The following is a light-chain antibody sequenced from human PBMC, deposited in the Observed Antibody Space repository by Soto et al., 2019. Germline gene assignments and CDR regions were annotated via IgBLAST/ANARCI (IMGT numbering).Light chain of an antibody. CDR2: HAS. CDR1: QTINNW. V-gene: IGKV1-5*01. CDR3: QHYNSYPWT. Sequence: DIQMTQSPSTLSASIGDRVTITCRASQTINNWLAWYQQKPGKAPNLLIYHASNLETGVPSRFSGSAFGTEFTLTISSLQHDDFATYYCQHYNSYPWTFGQGTKVEIK. J-gene: IGKJ1*01.